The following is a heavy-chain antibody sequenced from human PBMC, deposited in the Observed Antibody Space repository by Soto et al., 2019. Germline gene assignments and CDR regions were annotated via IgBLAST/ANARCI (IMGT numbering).Heavy chain of an antibody. CDR1: GGSFSGYY. CDR2: INHSGST. D-gene: IGHD2-2*01. CDR3: ASLYVVVPAAMDSGQTHYSMHV. V-gene: IGHV4-34*01. J-gene: IGHJ6*03. Sequence: PXETLSLTCAVYGGSFSGYYWSWIRQPPGKGLEWIGEINHSGSTNYNPSLKSRVTISVDTSKNQFSLKLSSVTAADTAVCYCASLYVVVPAAMDSGQTHYSMHVWGTGPTVTVSS.